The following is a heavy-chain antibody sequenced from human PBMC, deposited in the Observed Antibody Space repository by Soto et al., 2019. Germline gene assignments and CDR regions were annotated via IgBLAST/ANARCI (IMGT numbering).Heavy chain of an antibody. Sequence: HPGGSLRLSCAASGFTFSSYGMHWVRQAPGKGLEWVANINQDGSERLYVDSVKGRFTISRDNAKNSLYLQMSGLGAEDTAVYYCARIYCSGRSCYSYLDYWGQGTLVTVSS. D-gene: IGHD2-15*01. V-gene: IGHV3-7*03. CDR1: GFTFSSYG. J-gene: IGHJ4*02. CDR2: INQDGSER. CDR3: ARIYCSGRSCYSYLDY.